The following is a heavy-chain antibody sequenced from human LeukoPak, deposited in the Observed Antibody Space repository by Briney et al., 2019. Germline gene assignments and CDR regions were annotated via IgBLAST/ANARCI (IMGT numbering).Heavy chain of an antibody. V-gene: IGHV1-18*01. CDR3: ARDYYDSSGYGDY. CDR1: GYTFTSYG. Sequence: ASVKVSCKASGYTFTSYGISWVRQAPGQGLEWMGWISAYNSNTNYAQKLQGRVTMTTDTSTSTAYTELRSLRSDDTAVYYCARDYYDSSGYGDYWGQGTLVTVSS. J-gene: IGHJ4*02. CDR2: ISAYNSNT. D-gene: IGHD3-22*01.